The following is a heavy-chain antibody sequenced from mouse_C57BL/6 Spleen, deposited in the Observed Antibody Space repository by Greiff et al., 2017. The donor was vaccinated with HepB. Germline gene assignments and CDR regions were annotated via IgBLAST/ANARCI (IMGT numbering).Heavy chain of an antibody. J-gene: IGHJ4*01. CDR1: GFSLTSYG. CDR3: AKHKISLYDYLGAMDY. D-gene: IGHD2-4*01. Sequence: VKLVESGPGLVAPSQSLSITCTVSGFSLTSYGVDWVRQPPGKGLEWLGVIWGGGSTNYYSAVMSRLSISKDNAKSQVFLKLNSLQTDDKAMYYCAKHKISLYDYLGAMDYWGQGTSVTVSS. V-gene: IGHV2-9*01. CDR2: IWGGGST.